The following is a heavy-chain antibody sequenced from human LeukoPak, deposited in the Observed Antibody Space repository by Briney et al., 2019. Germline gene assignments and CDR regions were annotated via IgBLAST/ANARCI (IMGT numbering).Heavy chain of an antibody. CDR3: ARQQIWPTRSCYSN. V-gene: IGHV1-2*06. J-gene: IGHJ4*02. Sequence: ASVKVSCKASGYTFTNYDINWVRQAPGQGLEWMGRINPNSGGTNYAQKFQGRVTMTRDTSISTAYMELSRLRSDDTAVYYCARQQIWPTRSCYSNWGQGTLVTVSS. CDR1: GYTFTNYD. D-gene: IGHD2-15*01. CDR2: INPNSGGT.